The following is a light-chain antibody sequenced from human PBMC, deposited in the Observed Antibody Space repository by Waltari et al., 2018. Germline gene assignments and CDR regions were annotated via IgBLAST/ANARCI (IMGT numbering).Light chain of an antibody. CDR1: QNVSQNH. J-gene: IGKJ1*01. CDR3: HQYGSSIRS. CDR2: ASA. Sequence: ISLTQSPGTLSLYPGATDILSCRASQNVSQNHVGWFQVKPGQPPRLLIYASANRAPGVPLKFSGRGSGTDFSLTILIVEPEDFAVYSCHQYGSSIRSFGQGTKVEVK. V-gene: IGKV3-20*01.